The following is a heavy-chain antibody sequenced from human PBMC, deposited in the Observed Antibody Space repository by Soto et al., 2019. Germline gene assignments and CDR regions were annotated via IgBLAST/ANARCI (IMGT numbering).Heavy chain of an antibody. CDR2: IVVGSGNT. D-gene: IGHD6-13*01. CDR1: GFTFTSSA. CDR3: AADGIAAAGDFDY. J-gene: IGHJ4*02. V-gene: IGHV1-58*01. Sequence: ASVKVSCKASGFTFTSSAVQWVRQARGQRLEWIGWIVVGSGNTNYAQKFQERVTITRDMSTSTAYMELSSLRSDDTAVYYCAADGIAAAGDFDYRGQGTLVTVSS.